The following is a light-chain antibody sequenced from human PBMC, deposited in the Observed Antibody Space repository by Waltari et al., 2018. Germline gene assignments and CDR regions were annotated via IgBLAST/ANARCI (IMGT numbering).Light chain of an antibody. CDR3: QQYNNWPRALT. Sequence: EIVMTQSPATLSVSPGERATLSCRASQCVSSNLAWYQQKPGQAPRLLIYGASTRATGIPARFSGSGSGTEFTLTISSLQSEDFAVYYCQQYNNWPRALTFGGGTKVEIK. CDR1: QCVSSN. CDR2: GAS. J-gene: IGKJ4*01. V-gene: IGKV3-15*01.